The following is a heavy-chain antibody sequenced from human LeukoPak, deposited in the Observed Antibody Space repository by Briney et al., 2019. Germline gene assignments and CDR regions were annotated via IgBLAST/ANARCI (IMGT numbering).Heavy chain of an antibody. D-gene: IGHD2-15*01. Sequence: PSETLSLTCAVSGVSIVSNYWWNWVRQSPGKGLEWIGQIHHSGSTIYNPSLKSRVTISADKSRSQLSLKVDSVTAADSAVYYCARDCSGDGCYSRTLAIWGQGTMVIVSS. J-gene: IGHJ3*02. CDR2: IHHSGST. V-gene: IGHV4-4*02. CDR1: GVSIVSNYW. CDR3: ARDCSGDGCYSRTLAI.